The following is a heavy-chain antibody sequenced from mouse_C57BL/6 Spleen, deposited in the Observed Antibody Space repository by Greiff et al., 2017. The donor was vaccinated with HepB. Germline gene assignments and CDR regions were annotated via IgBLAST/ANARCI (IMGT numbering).Heavy chain of an antibody. Sequence: EVKLEESGPGLVKPSQSLSLTCSVTGYSITSGYYWNWIRQFPGNKLEWMGYISYDGSNNYNPSLKNRISITRDTSKNQFFLKLNSVTTEDTATYYCARGLLSVDYWGQGTTLTVSS. CDR2: ISYDGSN. CDR3: ARGLLSVDY. J-gene: IGHJ2*01. CDR1: GYSITSGYY. D-gene: IGHD2-10*01. V-gene: IGHV3-6*01.